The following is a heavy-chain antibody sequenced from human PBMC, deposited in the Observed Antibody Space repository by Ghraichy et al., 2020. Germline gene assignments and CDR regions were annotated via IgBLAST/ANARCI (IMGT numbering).Heavy chain of an antibody. CDR3: AKDIDPHRRPNYEFWTGLMIEDHSPYLYCLDV. V-gene: IGHV3-23*01. D-gene: IGHD3-3*01. CDR2: ISGNGDST. CDR1: GFTFSSYG. Sequence: GESLNISCAASGFTFSSYGMRWVRQAPGKGLEWVSGISGNGDSTYDADSVKGRFTISRDNSKNTLYLQMNSLRAEDTAVYYCAKDIDPHRRPNYEFWTGLMIEDHSPYLYCLDVWGQGTTVTVSS. J-gene: IGHJ6*02.